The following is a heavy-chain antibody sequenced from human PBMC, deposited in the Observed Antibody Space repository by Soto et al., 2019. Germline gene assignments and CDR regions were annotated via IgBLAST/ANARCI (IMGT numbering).Heavy chain of an antibody. Sequence: QVQLVQSGAEVKKPGASVKVSCKASGYTFTTHGISWVRQVPGQGLEWMGWVRGDNGHTNYAQSLQGRVTMTTDTSTTTAYMELRSLRSDDTAVYYCARDLGYCRSGTCSREWFDPWGQGPLVTVSS. CDR2: VRGDNGHT. J-gene: IGHJ5*02. CDR3: ARDLGYCRSGTCSREWFDP. CDR1: GYTFTTHG. V-gene: IGHV1-18*01. D-gene: IGHD2-15*01.